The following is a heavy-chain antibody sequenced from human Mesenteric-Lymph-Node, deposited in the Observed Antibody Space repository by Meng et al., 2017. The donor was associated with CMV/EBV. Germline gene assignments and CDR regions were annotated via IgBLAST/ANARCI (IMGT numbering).Heavy chain of an antibody. CDR3: AKVVPGYCSTTSCSPDH. CDR2: IRYDGNNK. V-gene: IGHV3-30*02. J-gene: IGHJ4*02. CDR1: GFTFSSYA. Sequence: GGSLRLSCAASGFTFSSYAMHWVRQAPGKRLEWVAYIRYDGNNKNYADSVKGRFTISRDNSKNTLYLQMNSLRAEDTAVYYCAKVVPGYCSTTSCSPDHWGQGTLVTVSS. D-gene: IGHD2-2*01.